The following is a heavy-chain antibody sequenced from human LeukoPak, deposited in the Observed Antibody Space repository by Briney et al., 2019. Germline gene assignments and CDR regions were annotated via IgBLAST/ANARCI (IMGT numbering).Heavy chain of an antibody. CDR3: GRALCSSTSCPQEYNWFDP. V-gene: IGHV3-11*01. J-gene: IGHJ5*02. CDR1: GFTFSDYY. Sequence: SLSLSCAASGFTFSDYYMSWIRQAPGKGLEWVSYISSSGSTIYYSDSVKGRFTISRDNAKNSLYLQMNSLRAEDTAVYYCGRALCSSTSCPQEYNWFDPWGQGTLVTVSS. D-gene: IGHD2-2*01. CDR2: ISSSGSTI.